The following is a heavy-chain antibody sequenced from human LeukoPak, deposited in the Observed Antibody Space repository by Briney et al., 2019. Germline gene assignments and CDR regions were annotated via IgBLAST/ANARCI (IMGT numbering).Heavy chain of an antibody. J-gene: IGHJ4*02. CDR3: AKDSGATVVTPFDY. CDR2: ISGSGGST. V-gene: IGHV3-23*01. CDR1: GFTFSSYA. D-gene: IGHD4-23*01. Sequence: GRSLRLSCAASGFTFSSYAMSWVRQAPGKGLEWVTAISGSGGSTYYADSVKGRFTISRDNSKNTLYLQMNSLRAEDTAVYYCAKDSGATVVTPFDYWGQGTLVTVSS.